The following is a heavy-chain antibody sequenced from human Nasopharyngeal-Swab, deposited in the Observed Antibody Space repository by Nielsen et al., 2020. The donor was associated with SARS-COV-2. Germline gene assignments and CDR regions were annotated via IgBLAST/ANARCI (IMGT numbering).Heavy chain of an antibody. CDR2: IYPGDAGT. CDR3: ARQSLTWTFDFDY. Sequence: GESLKISCKGSGYAFANYWIGWVRQTPGKGLEWVGIIYPGDAGTRYSHSFQGPVTISADTSINTAYLQWSSLKASDTAMYYFARQSLTWTFDFDYWGQGTLVSVSS. D-gene: IGHD3-16*01. J-gene: IGHJ4*02. CDR1: GYAFANYW. V-gene: IGHV5-51*01.